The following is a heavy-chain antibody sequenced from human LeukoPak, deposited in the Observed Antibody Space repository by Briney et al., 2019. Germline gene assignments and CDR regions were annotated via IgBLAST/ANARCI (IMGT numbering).Heavy chain of an antibody. Sequence: SETLSLTCTVSGGSISSYYWCWSRQPAPKGLEWIGRIYTSGSTNYNPSLTSRVRMSVATSKTQFYLKLSSVTAADTSVYYSARGHGDPRLDYWRQGTLVTVSS. CDR1: GGSISSYY. CDR2: IYTSGST. J-gene: IGHJ4*02. V-gene: IGHV4-4*07. CDR3: ARGHGDPRLDY. D-gene: IGHD4-17*01.